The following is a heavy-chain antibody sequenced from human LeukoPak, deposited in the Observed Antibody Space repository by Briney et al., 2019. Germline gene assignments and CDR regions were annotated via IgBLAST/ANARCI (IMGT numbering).Heavy chain of an antibody. CDR2: INPNSGGT. V-gene: IGHV1-2*02. CDR3: ATRGIAAAGLDY. J-gene: IGHJ4*02. D-gene: IGHD6-13*01. Sequence: GASVKISCKASGYTFTNYYMHWVRQAPGQGLEWMGWINPNSGGTNYAQKFQGRVTMTRDTSISTAYMELSRLRSDDTAVYYCATRGIAAAGLDYWGQGTLVTVSS. CDR1: GYTFTNYY.